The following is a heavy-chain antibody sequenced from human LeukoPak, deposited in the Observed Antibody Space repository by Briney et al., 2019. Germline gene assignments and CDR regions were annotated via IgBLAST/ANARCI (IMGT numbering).Heavy chain of an antibody. CDR1: GFTFSTSW. J-gene: IGHJ4*02. Sequence: GGSLRLSCVASGFTFSTSWVTWVRQAPGKGLEWVANIDKHGFGKYYVDSVRGRFAISRDYASNSVFLQMDSLRAEETSVYYCARDAGWGYYDLWGQGTPVTVSS. V-gene: IGHV3-7*01. CDR2: IDKHGFGK. D-gene: IGHD1-26*01. CDR3: ARDAGWGYYDL.